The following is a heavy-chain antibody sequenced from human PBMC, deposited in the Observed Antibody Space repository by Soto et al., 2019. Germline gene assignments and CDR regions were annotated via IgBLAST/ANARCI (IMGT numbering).Heavy chain of an antibody. V-gene: IGHV3-11*01. Sequence: QVQLVESGGGLVKPGGSLRVSCAASGLSFSDYYMTWIRQAPWKGLEWVSYISGSGDNIHYADSVKGRFTISRDNAKNSLYLQMDSLRVEDTAVYYCARGACITCYYDDWFDTWGQGTLDTVSS. J-gene: IGHJ5*02. CDR1: GLSFSDYY. D-gene: IGHD2-15*01. CDR3: ARGACITCYYDDWFDT. CDR2: ISGSGDNI.